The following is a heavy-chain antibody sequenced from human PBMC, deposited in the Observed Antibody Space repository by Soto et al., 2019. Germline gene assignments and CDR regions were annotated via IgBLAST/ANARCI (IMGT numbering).Heavy chain of an antibody. CDR3: AHSRSERYFDWSAKIYDAFDI. Sequence: QITLKESGPTLVKPTQTLTLTCTFSGFSLSTSGVGVGWIRQPPGKALEWLALIYWDDDKRYSPSLKSRLTITKDTSKNQVVLTMTNMDPVDTATYYCAHSRSERYFDWSAKIYDAFDIWGQGTMVTVSS. CDR1: GFSLSTSGVG. D-gene: IGHD3-9*01. J-gene: IGHJ3*02. V-gene: IGHV2-5*02. CDR2: IYWDDDK.